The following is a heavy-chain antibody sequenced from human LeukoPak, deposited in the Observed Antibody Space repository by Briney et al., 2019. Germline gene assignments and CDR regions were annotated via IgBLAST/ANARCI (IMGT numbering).Heavy chain of an antibody. D-gene: IGHD5-18*01. CDR2: ISSSSSYI. CDR3: ARGTAMVPYMDV. CDR1: GFTFTDSA. Sequence: GESLRLSCAGSGFTFTDSAINWVRQAPGKGLEWVSSISSSSSYIYYADSVKGRFTISRDNAKNSLYLQMNSLRAEDTAVYYCARGTAMVPYMDVWGKGTTVTVSS. J-gene: IGHJ6*03. V-gene: IGHV3-21*01.